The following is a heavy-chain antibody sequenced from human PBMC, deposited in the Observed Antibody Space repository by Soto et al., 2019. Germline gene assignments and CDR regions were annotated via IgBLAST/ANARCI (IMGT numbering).Heavy chain of an antibody. J-gene: IGHJ2*01. CDR1: GFTVSSYG. D-gene: IGHD6-13*01. Sequence: QVQLVESGGGVVQPGRSLRLSCAASGFTVSSYGMHWVRQAPGKGLAWVAVICYDGSNKYYADSVKGRITISRDNSKHPLYLQMNILRAEYTAVYYCARAVMQGVIEATYVVDLWGRGTLVTVSS. V-gene: IGHV3-33*01. CDR3: ARAVMQGVIEATYVVDL. CDR2: ICYDGSNK.